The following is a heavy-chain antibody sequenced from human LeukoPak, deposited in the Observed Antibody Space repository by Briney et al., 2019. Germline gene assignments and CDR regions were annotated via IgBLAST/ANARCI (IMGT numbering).Heavy chain of an antibody. CDR3: ARVGGTGDF. J-gene: IGHJ4*02. CDR1: GYTFTSYE. CDR2: MNPNSGNT. Sequence: ASVKVSCKDPGYTFTSYEVNRVRQATGQGLEWMGWMNPNSGNTGYAQKFQSRVTMTRNTSISTAYMELCSLRSEDTAVYYCARVGGTGDFWGQGTLVSVSS. D-gene: IGHD1-26*01. V-gene: IGHV1-8*01.